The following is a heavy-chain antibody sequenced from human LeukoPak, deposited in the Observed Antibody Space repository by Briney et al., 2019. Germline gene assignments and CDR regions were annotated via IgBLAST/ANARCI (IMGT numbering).Heavy chain of an antibody. V-gene: IGHV4-4*02. CDR2: IYHSGST. CDR1: GGSISSSNW. J-gene: IGHJ4*02. D-gene: IGHD3-10*01. CDR3: ARVSGWVGSRGRSPYYFDY. Sequence: PSGTLSLTCAVSGGSISSSNWWSWVRQPPGKGLEWIGEIYHSGSTNYNPSLKSRVTISVDKSKNQFSLKLSSVTAADTAVYYCARVSGWVGSRGRSPYYFDYWGQGTLVTVSS.